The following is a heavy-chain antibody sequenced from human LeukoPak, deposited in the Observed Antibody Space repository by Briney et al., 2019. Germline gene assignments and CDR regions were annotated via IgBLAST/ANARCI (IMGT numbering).Heavy chain of an antibody. CDR2: IGGSGQNT. D-gene: IGHD4-17*01. CDR1: GFTFSIYA. J-gene: IGHJ2*01. CDR3: AKTVTTQAYYWYFDP. Sequence: PGGSLRLSCAASGFTFSIYAMSWVRQAPGMGLEWVSAIGGSGQNTNYADSVKGRFTISRDNSRNTLYLDMNILRAEDTAVYYCAKTVTTQAYYWYFDPWGRGTLVTVSS. V-gene: IGHV3-23*01.